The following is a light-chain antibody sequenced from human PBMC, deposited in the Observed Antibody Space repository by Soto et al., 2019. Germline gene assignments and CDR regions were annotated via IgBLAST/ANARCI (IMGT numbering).Light chain of an antibody. V-gene: IGLV2-8*01. J-gene: IGLJ3*02. CDR2: EVS. Sequence: QSALTQSPSASGSPRQSVTISCTGTSSDIGGYNYVSWYQHHPGKAPKVMIYEVSKRPSGVPDRFSGSKSGNTASLTVSGLQPEDEADYYCSSYAGSNNLGVFGGGTKLTVL. CDR3: SSYAGSNNLGV. CDR1: SSDIGGYNY.